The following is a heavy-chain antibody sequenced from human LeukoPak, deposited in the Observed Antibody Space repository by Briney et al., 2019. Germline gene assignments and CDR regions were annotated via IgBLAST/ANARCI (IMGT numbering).Heavy chain of an antibody. CDR3: ATSGGKVEMATRDYYFDY. D-gene: IGHD5-24*01. V-gene: IGHV1-24*01. Sequence: ASVKVSCKVSGYTLTELSMHWVRQAPGKGLEWMGGFDPEDGETIYAQKFQGRVTMTEDTSTDTAYMELSSLRSEDTAVYYCATSGGKVEMATRDYYFDYWGQGTLVTGSS. J-gene: IGHJ4*02. CDR2: FDPEDGET. CDR1: GYTLTELS.